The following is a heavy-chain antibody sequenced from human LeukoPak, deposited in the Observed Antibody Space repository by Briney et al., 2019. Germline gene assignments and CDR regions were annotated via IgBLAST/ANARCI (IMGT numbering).Heavy chain of an antibody. D-gene: IGHD6-13*01. CDR3: ARAGYSSSWRERYKYYFDY. CDR1: GFTFSSYG. CDR2: ISGSGGST. J-gene: IGHJ4*02. Sequence: SGGSLRLSCAASGFTFSSYGMSWVRQAPGKGLEWVSAISGSGGSTYYADSVKGRFTISRDNSKNTLYLQMKSLRAEDTAVYYCARAGYSSSWRERYKYYFDYWGQGTLVTVSS. V-gene: IGHV3-23*01.